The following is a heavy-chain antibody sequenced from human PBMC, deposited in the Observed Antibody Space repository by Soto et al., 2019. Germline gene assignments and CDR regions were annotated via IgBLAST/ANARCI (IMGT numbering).Heavy chain of an antibody. Sequence: PGGSLRLSCAASGFTFSSHAMSWVRQAPGKGLEWVSGISGSGGNTYYADSVKGRFTISRDNSKNTLHLQMNNLRAEDTAVYYCAKNPLGTGIGDSWGQGTQVTVSS. CDR1: GFTFSSHA. CDR3: AKNPLGTGIGDS. CDR2: ISGSGGNT. J-gene: IGHJ4*02. D-gene: IGHD1-7*01. V-gene: IGHV3-23*01.